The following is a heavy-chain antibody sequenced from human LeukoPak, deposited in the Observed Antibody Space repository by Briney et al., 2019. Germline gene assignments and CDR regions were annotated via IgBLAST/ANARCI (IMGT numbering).Heavy chain of an antibody. V-gene: IGHV6-1*01. D-gene: IGHD5-18*01. CDR3: AREGIERINGYSYDFNWFDP. CDR1: GDSVSSNSAA. J-gene: IGHJ5*02. CDR2: TYYRSKWYN. Sequence: SQTLSLTCAISGDSVSSNSAAWNWIGQSPSRGLEWLGRTYYRSKWYNDYAVSVKSRITINPDTSKNQFSLQLNSVTPEDTAVYYCAREGIERINGYSYDFNWFDPWGQGTLVTVSS.